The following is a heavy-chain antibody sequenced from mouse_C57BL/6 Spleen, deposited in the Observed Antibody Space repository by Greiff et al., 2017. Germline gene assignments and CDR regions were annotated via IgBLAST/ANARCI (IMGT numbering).Heavy chain of an antibody. D-gene: IGHD4-1*01. V-gene: IGHV1-62-2*01. CDR3: ARHEDYWGYAMAY. CDR1: GYTFTEYT. Sequence: VQLQQSGAELVKPGASVTLSCKASGYTFTEYTINWVKQRSGQGLEWLGGFCPGSGSIKYNEKFKDKATLTADKSSSTVYIELNRLTTEDSAVYFCARHEDYWGYAMAYWGQGTSVTVSS. CDR2: FCPGSGSI. J-gene: IGHJ4*01.